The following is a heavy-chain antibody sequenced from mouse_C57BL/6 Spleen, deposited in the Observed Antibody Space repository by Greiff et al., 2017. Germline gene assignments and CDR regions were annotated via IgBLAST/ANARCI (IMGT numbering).Heavy chain of an antibody. J-gene: IGHJ1*03. Sequence: EVQRVESGGDLVKPGGSLKLSCAASGFTFSSYGMSWVRQTPDKRLEWVATISSGGSYTYYPDSVKGRFTISRDNAKNTLYLQMSSLKSEDTAMYYCARSYYGSSYEYFDVWGTGTTVTVAS. D-gene: IGHD1-1*01. CDR1: GFTFSSYG. V-gene: IGHV5-6*01. CDR3: ARSYYGSSYEYFDV. CDR2: ISSGGSYT.